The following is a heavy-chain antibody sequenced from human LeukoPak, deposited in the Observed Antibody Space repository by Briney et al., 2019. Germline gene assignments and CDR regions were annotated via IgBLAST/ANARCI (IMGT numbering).Heavy chain of an antibody. J-gene: IGHJ5*02. CDR3: ARDWNIVVVPAAMSWFDP. CDR1: GFTFSSYW. V-gene: IGHV3-74*01. CDR2: INSDGSST. Sequence: GGSLRLSCAASGFTFSSYWMHWVRQAPGKGLVWVSRINSDGSSTSYADSVKGRFTISRDNAKNTLYLQMNSLRAEDTAVYYCARDWNIVVVPAAMSWFDPWGQGTLVTVSS. D-gene: IGHD2-2*01.